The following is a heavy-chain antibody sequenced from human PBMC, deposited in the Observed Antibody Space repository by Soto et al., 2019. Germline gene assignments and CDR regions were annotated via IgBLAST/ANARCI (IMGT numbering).Heavy chain of an antibody. J-gene: IGHJ6*02. V-gene: IGHV4-4*02. CDR3: ARDLGVVVVPATPTYGMDV. CDR2: IYHSRST. D-gene: IGHD2-2*01. Sequence: QVQLQESGPGLVKPSGTLSLTCAVSGGSISSSNWWSWVRQPPGKGLEWIGEIYHSRSTNYNPSLSSRVTIAVDKSRHQFSLKLSSVTAADTAVYYCARDLGVVVVPATPTYGMDVWGQGTTVTVSS. CDR1: GGSISSSNW.